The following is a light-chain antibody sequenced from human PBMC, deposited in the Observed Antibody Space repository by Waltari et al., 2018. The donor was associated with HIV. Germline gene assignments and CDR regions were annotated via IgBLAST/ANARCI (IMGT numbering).Light chain of an antibody. V-gene: IGKV1-39*01. J-gene: IGKJ2*03. CDR2: GAS. CDR1: QTISTY. Sequence: DIQMTQSPSSLSASVGDRVTITCRASQTISTYLNWYQQKPGKAPKVLIYGASSVQSGVPSRFSGSGSGTDFTLTISSLQPEDFATYYCQQSYSYPRSFGQGTKLEIK. CDR3: QQSYSYPRS.